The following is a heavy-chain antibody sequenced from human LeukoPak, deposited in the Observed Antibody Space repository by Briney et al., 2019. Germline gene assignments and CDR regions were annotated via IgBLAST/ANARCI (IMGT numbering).Heavy chain of an antibody. CDR1: GGSFSGYY. D-gene: IGHD3-22*01. CDR2: INHSGST. CDR3: AGGGVDSSERLGFDP. Sequence: SETLSLTCAVYGGSFSGYYWSWIRQPPGKGLEWIGEINHSGSTNYNPSLKSRVTISVDTSKNQFSLKLSSVTAADTAVYYCAGGGVDSSERLGFDPWGQGTLVTVSS. V-gene: IGHV4-34*01. J-gene: IGHJ5*02.